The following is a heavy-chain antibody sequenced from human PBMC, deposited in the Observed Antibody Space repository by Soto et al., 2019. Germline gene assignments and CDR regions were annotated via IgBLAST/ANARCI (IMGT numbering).Heavy chain of an antibody. V-gene: IGHV3-23*01. CDR1: GFTFSSYA. CDR3: AKKDDDFWSGRAYYYMDV. J-gene: IGHJ6*03. D-gene: IGHD3-3*01. Sequence: GGSLRLSCAASGFTFSSYAMSWVRQAPGKGLEWVSAISGSVGSTYYADSVKGRFTISRDNSKNTLYLQMNSLRAEDTAVYYCAKKDDDFWSGRAYYYMDVWGKGTTVTVSS. CDR2: ISGSVGST.